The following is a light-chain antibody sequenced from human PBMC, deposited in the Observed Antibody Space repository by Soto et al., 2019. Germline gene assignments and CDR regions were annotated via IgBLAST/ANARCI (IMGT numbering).Light chain of an antibody. CDR1: QSINSN. J-gene: IGKJ3*01. CDR2: AAS. CDR3: QQSYDNLT. V-gene: IGKV1-39*01. Sequence: DIQMTQSPSTLAASVGGTVTITCRTSQSINSNLNWYQHKAGEAPKLLIYAASSLQSGVPSRFRGSGSGTHFTLTISSLQPEDSATYYCQQSYDNLTFGPGTKVNIK.